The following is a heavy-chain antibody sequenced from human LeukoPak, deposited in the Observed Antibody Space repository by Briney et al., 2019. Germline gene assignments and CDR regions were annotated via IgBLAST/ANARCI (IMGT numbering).Heavy chain of an antibody. J-gene: IGHJ4*02. CDR1: GYTFTGYY. CDR2: ISPHSGGT. D-gene: IGHD5-12*01. V-gene: IGHV1-2*06. Sequence: ASVKVSCKASGYTFTGYYIYWVRQAPGQRLEWVGQISPHSGGTNYAQKFQGRVTMTRDTSISTAYMELSNLRSDDTAVYYCARGGTDYWGQGTLVTVPS. CDR3: ARGGTDY.